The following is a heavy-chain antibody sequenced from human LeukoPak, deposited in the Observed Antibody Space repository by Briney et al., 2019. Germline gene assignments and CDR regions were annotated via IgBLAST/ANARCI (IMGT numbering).Heavy chain of an antibody. Sequence: GGSLRLSCAASGFTFSSYAMSWVRQLPGKGLEWVSTATGTGGGTYYADSVKGRFTISRDNSKNTLSLQMNSLRAEDTALYYCAKDWGYASGTYYTSWGQGTLVTVSS. D-gene: IGHD3-10*01. V-gene: IGHV3-23*01. J-gene: IGHJ5*02. CDR1: GFTFSSYA. CDR3: AKDWGYASGTYYTS. CDR2: ATGTGGGT.